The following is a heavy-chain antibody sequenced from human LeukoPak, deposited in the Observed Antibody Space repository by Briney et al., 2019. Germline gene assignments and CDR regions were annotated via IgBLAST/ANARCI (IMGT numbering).Heavy chain of an antibody. J-gene: IGHJ4*02. V-gene: IGHV3-30*03. Sequence: GGSLRPSCAASGFTFSSYGMHWVRQAPGKGLEWVAVISYDGSNKYYADSVKGRFTISRDNSKNTLYLQMNSLRAEDTAVYYCAGGIEEGGGDYWGQGTLVTVSS. CDR1: GFTFSSYG. CDR3: AGGIEEGGGDY. CDR2: ISYDGSNK. D-gene: IGHD1-26*01.